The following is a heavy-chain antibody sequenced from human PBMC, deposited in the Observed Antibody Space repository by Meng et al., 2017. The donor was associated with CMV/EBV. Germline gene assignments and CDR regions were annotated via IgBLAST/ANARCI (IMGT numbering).Heavy chain of an antibody. Sequence: QVQLQEPGPVLGKPSGPLSPTFTVSGGSISSYYWSWIRQPAGKGLEWIGRIYTSGSTTYNPSLKSRVTISVDTSKNQFSLKLSSVTAADTAVYYCARHGDTAMVVGIDYWGQGTLVTVSS. V-gene: IGHV4-4*07. CDR1: GGSISSYY. D-gene: IGHD5-18*01. CDR3: ARHGDTAMVVGIDY. J-gene: IGHJ4*02. CDR2: IYTSGST.